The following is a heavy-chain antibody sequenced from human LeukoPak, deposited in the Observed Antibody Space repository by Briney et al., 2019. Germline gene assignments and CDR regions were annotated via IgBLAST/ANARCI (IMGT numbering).Heavy chain of an antibody. CDR1: GDSLSRSSYY. J-gene: IGHJ4*02. Sequence: SETLSLTCTVSGDSLSRSSYYWGWIRQPPGKGLEWIGSVYYGGTTYYNPSLKSRVTISVDTSKNQFSLKLSSVTAADTAVYYCARGETTVTSFDYWGQGTLVTVSS. D-gene: IGHD4-17*01. V-gene: IGHV4-39*07. CDR2: VYYGGTT. CDR3: ARGETTVTSFDY.